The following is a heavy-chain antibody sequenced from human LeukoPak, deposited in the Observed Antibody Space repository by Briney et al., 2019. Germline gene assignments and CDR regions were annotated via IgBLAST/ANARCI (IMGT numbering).Heavy chain of an antibody. J-gene: IGHJ4*02. Sequence: SETLSLTCTVSGGSISSGSYYWSWIRQPAGTGLEWIGRIYTSGSTNYNPSLKSRVTISVDTSKNQFSLKLSSVTAADTAVYYCARVRVGATTTFDYWGQGTLVTVSS. D-gene: IGHD1-26*01. CDR1: GGSISSGSYY. V-gene: IGHV4-61*02. CDR3: ARVRVGATTTFDY. CDR2: IYTSGST.